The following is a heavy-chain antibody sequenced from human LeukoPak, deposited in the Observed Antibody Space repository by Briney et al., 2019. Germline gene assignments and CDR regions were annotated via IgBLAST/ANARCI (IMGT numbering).Heavy chain of an antibody. CDR1: GFTFSSYW. J-gene: IGHJ4*02. V-gene: IGHV3-74*01. CDR2: ISPDGSTT. D-gene: IGHD3-3*01. Sequence: GGSLRLSCAASGFTFSSYWMHWVRQAPGKGLVWVSRISPDGSTTGHADSVKGRFTTSRDNAKNTLFLQVNSLRAEDTAVYYCTRDFDFSSAIWGQGTLVTVSS. CDR3: TRDFDFSSAI.